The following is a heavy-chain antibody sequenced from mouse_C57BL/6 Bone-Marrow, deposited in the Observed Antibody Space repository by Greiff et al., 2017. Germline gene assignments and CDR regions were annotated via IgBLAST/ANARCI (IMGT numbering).Heavy chain of an antibody. CDR2: IYPGSGST. D-gene: IGHD2-4*01. J-gene: IGHJ3*01. CDR3: ATYDYFFAY. V-gene: IGHV1-55*01. CDR1: GYTFTSYW. Sequence: VQRVESGAELVKPGASVKMSCKASGYTFTSYWITWVKQRPGQGLEWIGDIYPGSGSTNYNEKFKSKATLTVDTSSSTAYMQLSSLTSEDSAVYYCATYDYFFAYWGQGTLVTVSA.